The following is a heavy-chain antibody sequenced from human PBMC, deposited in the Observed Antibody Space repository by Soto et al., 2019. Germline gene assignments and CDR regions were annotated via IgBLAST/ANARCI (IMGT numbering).Heavy chain of an antibody. CDR1: GFTFSSYA. CDR2: ISGSGGST. CDR3: ATTSNLYSSSWYGSYYYYGMDV. V-gene: IGHV3-23*01. Sequence: GGSLRLSCAASGFTFSSYAMSWVRQAPGKGLEWVSAISGSGGSTYYADSVKGRFTISRDNSKNTLYLQMNSLRAEDTAVYYCATTSNLYSSSWYGSYYYYGMDVWGQGTTVTVSS. D-gene: IGHD6-13*01. J-gene: IGHJ6*02.